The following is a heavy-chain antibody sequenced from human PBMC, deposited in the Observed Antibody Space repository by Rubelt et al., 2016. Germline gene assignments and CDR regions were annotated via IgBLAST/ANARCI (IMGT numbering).Heavy chain of an antibody. Sequence: EVQLVQSGAEVKKPGESLKISCKGSGYSFTSYWIGWVRQMPGKGLEWMGIIYPGDSETRYRPVSQCQGTISDETSCSTAYLQGSTLAASDTAMYYCVTKGGYPDLPLEDWGQGTLVTVTA. CDR1: GYSFTSYW. V-gene: IGHV5-51*01. J-gene: IGHJ4*02. CDR3: VTKGGYPDLPLED. CDR2: IYPGDSET. D-gene: IGHD3-3*01.